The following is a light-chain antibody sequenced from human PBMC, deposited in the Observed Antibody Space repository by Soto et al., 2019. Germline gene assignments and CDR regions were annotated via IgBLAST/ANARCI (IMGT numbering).Light chain of an antibody. CDR2: GAS. V-gene: IGKV3-15*01. Sequence: EIVMTQSPATLSVSPGERATLSCRASQGVSSNLAWYQRKPGQAPRLLIYGASTRATGIPARFSGSGSGTEFTLTISSLQSEDFAVYYCQQYNNWPGTFGQGTKVEIK. CDR1: QGVSSN. CDR3: QQYNNWPGT. J-gene: IGKJ1*01.